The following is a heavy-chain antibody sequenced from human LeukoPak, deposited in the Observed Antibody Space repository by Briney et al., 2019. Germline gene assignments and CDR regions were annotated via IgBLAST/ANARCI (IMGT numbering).Heavy chain of an antibody. CDR1: GYTFTSYG. CDR2: ISTYDGNT. Sequence: GASVTDSFTASGYTFTSYGINWVRQAPGQGLEWMGWISTYDGNTNYAEKLQGRVTMTTDTSTSTAYMELRSLRSDDTALYYCARDRGRQKWFQGFDPWGQGTLVTVSS. D-gene: IGHD3-22*01. V-gene: IGHV1-18*01. J-gene: IGHJ5*02. CDR3: ARDRGRQKWFQGFDP.